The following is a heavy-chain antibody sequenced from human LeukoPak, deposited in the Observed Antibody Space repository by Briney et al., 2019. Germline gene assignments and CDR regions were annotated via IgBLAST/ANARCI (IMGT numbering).Heavy chain of an antibody. V-gene: IGHV3-9*01. J-gene: IGHJ4*02. CDR1: GLTFDDFS. CDR3: AKALGQD. Sequence: GGSLRLSCAASGLTFDDFSMHWVRQAPGKGLEWVSGITWNGAFIGYADSVQGRFTISRDNAKNSLYLEMRSLRTEDTALYYCAKALGQDWGQGTLVTVSS. CDR2: ITWNGAFI. D-gene: IGHD3-16*01.